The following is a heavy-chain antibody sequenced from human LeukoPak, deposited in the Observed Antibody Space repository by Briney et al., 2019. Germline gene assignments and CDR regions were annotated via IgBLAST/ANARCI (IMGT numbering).Heavy chain of an antibody. V-gene: IGHV3-21*01. CDR1: GFTFSSYS. Sequence: GGSLRLSCAASGFTFSSYSMNWVRQAPGKGLEWVSSISSGGSYIYYADSVKGRFTISRDNAQNSLYLQLNSLRPEDTAVYYCARGSSNFDYWGQGTLVTVSS. D-gene: IGHD6-13*01. CDR2: ISSGGSYI. J-gene: IGHJ4*02. CDR3: ARGSSNFDY.